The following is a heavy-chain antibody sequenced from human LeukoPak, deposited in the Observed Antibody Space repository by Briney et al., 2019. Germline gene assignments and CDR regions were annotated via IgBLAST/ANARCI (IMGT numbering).Heavy chain of an antibody. CDR3: AKPGYCDFWSGPQDLYYFDY. D-gene: IGHD3-3*01. J-gene: IGHJ4*02. CDR2: ISGSGGST. CDR1: GFTFSSYA. Sequence: PGGSLRLSCAASGFTFSSYAMSWVRQAPGKGLEWVSAISGSGGSTYYADSVKGRFTISRDNSKNTLYLQMNSLRDEDTAVYYCAKPGYCDFWSGPQDLYYFDYWGQGTLVTVSS. V-gene: IGHV3-23*01.